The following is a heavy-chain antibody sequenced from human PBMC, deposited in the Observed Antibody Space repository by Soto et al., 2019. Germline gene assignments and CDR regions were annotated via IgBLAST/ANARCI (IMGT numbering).Heavy chain of an antibody. V-gene: IGHV5-51*01. CDR3: ARQDYSNYWYFDL. CDR2: IYPGDSDT. CDR1: GYSFTSYW. J-gene: IGHJ2*01. D-gene: IGHD4-4*01. Sequence: GESLKISCKGSGYSFTSYWIGWVRQMPGKGLEWMGIIYPGDSDTRYSPSFQGQVTISADKSISTAYLQWSSLKASATAMYYCARQDYSNYWYFDLWGRGTLVTVSS.